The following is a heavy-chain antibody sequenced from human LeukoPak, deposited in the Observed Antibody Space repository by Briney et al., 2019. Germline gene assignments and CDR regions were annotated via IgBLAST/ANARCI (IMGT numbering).Heavy chain of an antibody. Sequence: SETLSLTCTVSGGSISSYYWSWIRQPPGKGLEWIGYIYYGGITNCNPSLKSRVTISLDTSKNRFSLRLTSVTAADTAIYYCARPSPEYYYGMDVWGQGTTVTVSS. CDR2: IYYGGIT. CDR3: ARPSPEYYYGMDV. CDR1: GGSISSYY. J-gene: IGHJ6*02. V-gene: IGHV4-59*01. D-gene: IGHD1-14*01.